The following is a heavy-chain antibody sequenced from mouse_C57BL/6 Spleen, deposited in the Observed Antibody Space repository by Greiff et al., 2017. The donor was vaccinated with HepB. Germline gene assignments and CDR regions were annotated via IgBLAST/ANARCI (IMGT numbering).Heavy chain of an antibody. D-gene: IGHD1-1*01. CDR1: GFTFSDYG. CDR2: ISSGSSTI. CDR3: ARGLYYGSSSPFDY. V-gene: IGHV5-17*01. J-gene: IGHJ2*01. Sequence: EVKLVESGGGLVKPGGSLKLSCAASGFTFSDYGMHWVRQAPEKGLEWVAYISSGSSTIYYADTVKGRFTISRDNAKNTLFLQMTSLRSEDTAMYYCARGLYYGSSSPFDYWGQGTTLTVSS.